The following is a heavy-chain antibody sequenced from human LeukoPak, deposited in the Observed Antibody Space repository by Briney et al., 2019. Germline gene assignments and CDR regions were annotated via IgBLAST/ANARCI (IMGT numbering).Heavy chain of an antibody. Sequence: PGGSLRLSCAVSGFTVSSNYMTWVRQSPVKGLEWVSILYSGGTTDYADSVKGRFTISRDNSKNTLYLQMNSLRAEDTAVYYCAKDMGYYYDSSASDYWGQGTLVTVSS. D-gene: IGHD3-22*01. CDR2: LYSGGTT. V-gene: IGHV3-53*01. CDR3: AKDMGYYYDSSASDY. CDR1: GFTVSSNY. J-gene: IGHJ4*02.